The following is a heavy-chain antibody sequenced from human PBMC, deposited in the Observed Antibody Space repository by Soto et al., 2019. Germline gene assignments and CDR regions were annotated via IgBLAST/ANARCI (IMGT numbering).Heavy chain of an antibody. CDR2: MYYGGRT. D-gene: IGHD2-15*01. Sequence: PSATLSLTCTVSGGSISSYYWSWIREPPGKGLEWIGYMYYGGRTNYNPSLKSRVTISVDTSKMQVSLKLSSVTAADTAVYFCARGTPSPLIVRSSRGPWFDPWGQGTLVTVS. V-gene: IGHV4-59*08. CDR1: GGSISSYY. J-gene: IGHJ5*02. CDR3: ARGTPSPLIVRSSRGPWFDP.